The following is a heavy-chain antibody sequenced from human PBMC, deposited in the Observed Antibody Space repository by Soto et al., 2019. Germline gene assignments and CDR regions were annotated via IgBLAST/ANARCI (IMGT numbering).Heavy chain of an antibody. J-gene: IGHJ3*02. CDR2: IIPILGIT. V-gene: IGHV1-69*02. D-gene: IGHD4-17*01. CDR3: AGGSVTTTPDAFDI. Sequence: QVQLVQSGAEVKKPGSSVKVSCKASGGTFSSYTISWVRQAPGQGLESMGRIIPILGITHYAQKFQARVTINADKSTSTAYMELSSLRSEDTAVYYCAGGSVTTTPDAFDIWGQGTMVIVSS. CDR1: GGTFSSYT.